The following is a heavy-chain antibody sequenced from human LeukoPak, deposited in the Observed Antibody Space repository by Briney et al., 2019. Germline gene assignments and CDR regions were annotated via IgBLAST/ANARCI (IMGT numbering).Heavy chain of an antibody. CDR1: GGSISSYY. Sequence: PSETRSLTCTVSGGSISSYYWSWIRQPPGKGLEWIGYIYYSGSTNYNPSLKSRVTISVDTSKNQFSLKLSSVTAADTAVYYCARDLESAMTPGAFDIWGQGTMVTVSS. CDR3: ARDLESAMTPGAFDI. V-gene: IGHV4-59*01. CDR2: IYYSGST. D-gene: IGHD1-1*01. J-gene: IGHJ3*02.